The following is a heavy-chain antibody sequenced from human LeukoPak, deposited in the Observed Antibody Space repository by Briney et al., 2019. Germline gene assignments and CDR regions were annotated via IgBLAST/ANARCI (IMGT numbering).Heavy chain of an antibody. CDR1: GFTFSSYW. D-gene: IGHD5-12*01. V-gene: IGHV3-74*01. J-gene: IGHJ4*02. Sequence: GGSLRLSCAASGFTFSSYWMHWVRQAPGKGLVWVSRINSDGSSTSYADSVKGRFTISRDNARNTLYLQMNSLRAEDTAVYYCARAFSGYGPLDYWGQGTLVTVSS. CDR3: ARAFSGYGPLDY. CDR2: INSDGSST.